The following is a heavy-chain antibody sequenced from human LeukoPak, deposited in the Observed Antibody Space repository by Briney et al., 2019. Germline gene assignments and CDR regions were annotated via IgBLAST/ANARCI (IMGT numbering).Heavy chain of an antibody. D-gene: IGHD1-26*01. V-gene: IGHV3-66*01. J-gene: IGHJ5*02. CDR1: GYSITLNY. CDR3: GRDIEGGSHAPWFDP. CDR2: IYVNGNT. Sequence: GGSLRLSCAASGYSITLNYMTWVRQAPGRGLEWVSIIYVNGNTYYADSVKGRFSISRDSSKNTLYLQMDSLRVDDTAVYYCGRDIEGGSHAPWFDPRGQGTPVTVSS.